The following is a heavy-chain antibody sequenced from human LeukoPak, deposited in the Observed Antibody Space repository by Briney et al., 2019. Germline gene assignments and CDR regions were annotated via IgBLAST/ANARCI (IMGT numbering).Heavy chain of an antibody. CDR3: ARASHDYGDYSHFDY. CDR2: IYHSGST. V-gene: IGHV4-4*02. Sequence: SETLSLTCTVSGGSISSSNWWSWVRQPPGKGLEWIGEIYHSGSTNYNPSLKSRVTISVDKSKNQFSLKLSSVTAADTAVYYCARASHDYGDYSHFDYWGQGTLVTVSS. J-gene: IGHJ4*02. D-gene: IGHD4-17*01. CDR1: GGSISSSNW.